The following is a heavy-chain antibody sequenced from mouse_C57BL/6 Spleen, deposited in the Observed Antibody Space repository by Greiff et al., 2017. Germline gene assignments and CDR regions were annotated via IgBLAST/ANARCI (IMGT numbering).Heavy chain of an antibody. CDR2: IRLKSDNYAT. D-gene: IGHD2-2*01. Sequence: EVKVEESGGGLVQPGGSMKLSCVASGFTFSNYWMNWVRQSPEKGLEWVAQIRLKSDNYATHYAESVKGRFTISRDDSKSSVYLQMNNLRAEDTGIYYCPPMVTTGPFDYWGQGTTLTVSS. V-gene: IGHV6-3*01. CDR1: GFTFSNYW. CDR3: PPMVTTGPFDY. J-gene: IGHJ2*01.